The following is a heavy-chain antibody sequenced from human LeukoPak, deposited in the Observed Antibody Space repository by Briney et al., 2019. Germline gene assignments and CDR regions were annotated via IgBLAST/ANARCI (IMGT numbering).Heavy chain of an antibody. CDR1: GFTFNSYV. CDR2: INGGGGNT. Sequence: PGGSLRLSCAASGFTFNSYVMSRVRQAPGKGLEWVSAINGGGGNTYYADSVKGRFTISRDNSKNMVYLQMNSLRADDTAVYYCAKSVVVITFRFDDWGQGALVTVSS. CDR3: AKSVVVITFRFDD. J-gene: IGHJ4*02. D-gene: IGHD2-15*01. V-gene: IGHV3-23*01.